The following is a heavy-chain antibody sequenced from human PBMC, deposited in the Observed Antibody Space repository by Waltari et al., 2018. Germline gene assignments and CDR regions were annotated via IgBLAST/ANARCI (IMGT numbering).Heavy chain of an antibody. CDR1: GFSFYTYA. D-gene: IGHD3-10*01. J-gene: IGHJ5*02. CDR2: INPGRANT. CDR3: AKADNKWELLWFDS. Sequence: EVQLVQSGGGLVQPGGSLRLSCEASGFSFYTYAMTWVRQAPGKGVEWVSMINPGRANTYYADSVRGRFTISRDNSKNTLYLQLNNLRAEDTATYYCAKADNKWELLWFDSWGQGNLVIVSS. V-gene: IGHV3-23*04.